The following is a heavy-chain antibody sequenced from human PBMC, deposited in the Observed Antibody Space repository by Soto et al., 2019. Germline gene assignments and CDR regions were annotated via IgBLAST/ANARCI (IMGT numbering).Heavy chain of an antibody. Sequence: EVQLVESGGGLVQPGGSLRLSCAASGFTFSSYDMHWVRQATGKGLEWVSAIGTAGDPYYPGSVKGRFTISRKNAKNSLYLQMNSLRAGDTAVYCCARLAPPYGMDVWGQGTTVTVSS. CDR1: GFTFSSYD. D-gene: IGHD3-3*02. CDR2: IGTAGDP. J-gene: IGHJ6*02. V-gene: IGHV3-13*05. CDR3: ARLAPPYGMDV.